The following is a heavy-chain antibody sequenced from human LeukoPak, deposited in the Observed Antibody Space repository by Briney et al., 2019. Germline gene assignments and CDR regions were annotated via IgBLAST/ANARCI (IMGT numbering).Heavy chain of an antibody. Sequence: SETLSLTCTVSGGSVSSGNYYWNWIRQSPGKGLEWIGNIYNSGSTNYNPSLKNRVSISVDTSNNQFSLRLSSVTAADTAVYYCARYSYGGYYFDYWGQGTLVTVSS. CDR2: IYNSGST. D-gene: IGHD5-18*01. CDR3: ARYSYGGYYFDY. V-gene: IGHV4-61*01. CDR1: GGSVSSGNYY. J-gene: IGHJ4*02.